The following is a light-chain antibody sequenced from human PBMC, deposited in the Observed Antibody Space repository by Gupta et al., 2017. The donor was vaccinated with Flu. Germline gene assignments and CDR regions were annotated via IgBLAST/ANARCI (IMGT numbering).Light chain of an antibody. CDR3: QQYENVPPT. J-gene: IGKJ3*01. Sequence: DIQVTQSPDSLSASVGDSVTITCQANEDIINYLNWYQQKPGRAPKLLLYDASTLETGVPSRFSGRGYGTDFTLTITSLQPDDVATYYCQQYENVPPTFGPGTKVDL. CDR2: DAS. V-gene: IGKV1-33*01. CDR1: EDIINY.